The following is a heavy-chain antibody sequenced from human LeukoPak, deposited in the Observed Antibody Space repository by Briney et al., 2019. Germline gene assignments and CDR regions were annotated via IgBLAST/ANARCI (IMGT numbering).Heavy chain of an antibody. CDR1: GFTVSSNY. CDR2: IYSGGSS. CDR3: ARDFYYYDSSQHAFDI. D-gene: IGHD3-22*01. J-gene: IGHJ3*02. Sequence: GGSLRLSCAASGFTVSSNYMSWVRQAPGKGLEWVSVIYSGGSSYYADSVKGRFTISRGNSKNTLYLQMNSLRAEDTAVYYCARDFYYYDSSQHAFDIWGQGTMVTVSS. V-gene: IGHV3-53*01.